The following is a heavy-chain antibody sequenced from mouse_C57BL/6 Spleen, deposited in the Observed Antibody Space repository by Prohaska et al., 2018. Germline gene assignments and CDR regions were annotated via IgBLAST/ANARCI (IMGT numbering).Heavy chain of an antibody. Sequence: QVQLQQSGAELVRPGTSVKVSCKASGYAFTNYLIEWVKQRPGQGLEWIGVINPGSGGTKYNEKFKGKATLTADKSSSTAYMQLSSLTSEDSAVYFCARSGTGTTYFDYWGQGTTLTVSS. CDR3: ARSGTGTTYFDY. CDR2: INPGSGGT. D-gene: IGHD4-1*01. CDR1: GYAFTNYL. J-gene: IGHJ2*01. V-gene: IGHV1-54*01.